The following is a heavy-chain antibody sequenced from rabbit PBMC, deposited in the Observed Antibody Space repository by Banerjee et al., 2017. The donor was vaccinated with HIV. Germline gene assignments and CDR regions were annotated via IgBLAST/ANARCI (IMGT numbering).Heavy chain of an antibody. CDR2: IYDGDGST. CDR3: ARGTSDSGGYNL. J-gene: IGHJ4*01. Sequence: QSLEESGGDLVKPGASLTLSCTASGIDLSRYYYMCWVRQAPGKGLEWIASIYDGDGSTYYTNWVNGRFTISKASSTTVTLQMTSLTAADTATYFCARGTSDSGGYNLWGPGTLVTVS. D-gene: IGHD1-1*01. CDR1: GIDLSRYYY. V-gene: IGHV1S40*01.